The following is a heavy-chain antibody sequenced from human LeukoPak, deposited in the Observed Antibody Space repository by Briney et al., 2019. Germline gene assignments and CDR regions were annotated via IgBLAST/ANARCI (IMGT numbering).Heavy chain of an antibody. V-gene: IGHV1-24*01. CDR2: FDPEDGET. Sequence: ASVKVSCKVSGYTLTELSMHWVRQAPGKGLEWMGGFDPEDGETIYAQKFQGRVTMTEDTSTDTAYMELSSLRSEDTAVYYCARQEAPYYDFWSGYSNWFDPWGQGTLVTVSS. CDR1: GYTLTELS. CDR3: ARQEAPYYDFWSGYSNWFDP. J-gene: IGHJ5*02. D-gene: IGHD3-3*01.